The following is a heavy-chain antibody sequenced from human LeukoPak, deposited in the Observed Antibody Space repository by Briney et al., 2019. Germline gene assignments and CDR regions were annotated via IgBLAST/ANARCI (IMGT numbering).Heavy chain of an antibody. CDR1: GDSVSSNSAA. V-gene: IGHV6-1*01. D-gene: IGHD1-26*01. Sequence: SQTLSLTCAISGDSVSSNSAAWNWIRQSPSRGLEWLGRTYYRSRWYNDYAVSVKSRITINPDTSKNQFSLQLNSVTPEDTAVYYCARGKWELLSHYWCFDLWGRGTLVTVSS. J-gene: IGHJ2*01. CDR3: ARGKWELLSHYWCFDL. CDR2: TYYRSRWYN.